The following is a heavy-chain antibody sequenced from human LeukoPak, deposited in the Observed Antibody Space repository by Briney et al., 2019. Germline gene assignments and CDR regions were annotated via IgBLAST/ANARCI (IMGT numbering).Heavy chain of an antibody. Sequence: AESMKIPCKASGYTFGSHWNGWVRQMPGRGLELMGLIHPGDPDIRYSPSFQGQVTISVDKSLTTAFLQWSSLTASDTAVYYCARLDYSASCLDSWGQGSQITVSS. CDR2: IHPGDPDI. J-gene: IGHJ4*02. D-gene: IGHD6-6*01. CDR3: ARLDYSASCLDS. CDR1: GYTFGSHW. V-gene: IGHV5-51*01.